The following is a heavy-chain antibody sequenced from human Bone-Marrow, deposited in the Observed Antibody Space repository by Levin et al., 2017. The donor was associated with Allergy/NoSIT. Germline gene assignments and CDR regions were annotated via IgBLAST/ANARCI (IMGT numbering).Heavy chain of an antibody. CDR3: ARGGGIAAAGPPDGVRYDYGMDV. V-gene: IGHV3-30*03. Sequence: SGGSLRLSCAASGFTFSSYGMHWVRQAPGKGLEWVAVISYDGSNKYYADSVKGRFTISRDNSKNTLYLQMNSLRAEDTAVYYCARGGGIAAAGPPDGVRYDYGMDVWGQGTTVTVSS. D-gene: IGHD6-13*01. J-gene: IGHJ6*02. CDR1: GFTFSSYG. CDR2: ISYDGSNK.